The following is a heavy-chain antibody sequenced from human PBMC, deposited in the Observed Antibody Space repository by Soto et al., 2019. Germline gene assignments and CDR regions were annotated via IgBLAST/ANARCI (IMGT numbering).Heavy chain of an antibody. CDR3: ARGQRFSDWFDP. J-gene: IGHJ5*02. V-gene: IGHV4-4*07. Sequence: PSETLSLTCTVSGGSMSSYYWTWIRQPAGKGLEWIGRVYTSGGTHYNPSLKSRVTVSVDTSKNQFSLRLISVTDADTAVYYCARGQRFSDWFDPWGQGTLVTVSS. CDR1: GGSMSSYY. D-gene: IGHD3-3*01. CDR2: VYTSGGT.